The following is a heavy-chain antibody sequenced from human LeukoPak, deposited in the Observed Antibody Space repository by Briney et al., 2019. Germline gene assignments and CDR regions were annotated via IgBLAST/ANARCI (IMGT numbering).Heavy chain of an antibody. J-gene: IGHJ4*02. D-gene: IGHD6-13*01. CDR1: GGSISSYY. CDR3: ARVGRYSTTYFFDY. Sequence: SETLSLTCTVSGGSISSYYWSWIRQPPGEGLEWIGYIYYSGSTNYNPSLKSRVTISVDTSKNQFSLKLSSVTAADTAVYYCARVGRYSTTYFFDYWGQGTLVTVSS. V-gene: IGHV4-59*08. CDR2: IYYSGST.